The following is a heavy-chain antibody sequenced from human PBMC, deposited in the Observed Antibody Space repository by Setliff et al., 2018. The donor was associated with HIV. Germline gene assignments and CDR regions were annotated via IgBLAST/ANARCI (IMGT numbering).Heavy chain of an antibody. J-gene: IGHJ6*02. D-gene: IGHD2-2*03. CDR2: IYNSGYT. CDR3: ARGDGYGGNDAYYDSGMDV. Sequence: SETLSLTCKVSGAPISSYYWNWIRQPPGKGLEWIGYIYNSGYTNYKPSLKSRVTISLDTSKNQFSLNLRSVTAADTAVYYCARGDGYGGNDAYYDSGMDVWGQGITVTVSS. CDR1: GAPISSYY. V-gene: IGHV4-59*01.